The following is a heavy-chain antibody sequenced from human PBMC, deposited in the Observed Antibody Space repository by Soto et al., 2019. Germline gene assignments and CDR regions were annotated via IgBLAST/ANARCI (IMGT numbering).Heavy chain of an antibody. J-gene: IGHJ5*02. CDR3: AKDPGRISAAGRPHLNT. CDR2: ISYDGSNK. CDR1: GFTFSSYG. Sequence: QVQLVESGGGVVQPGRSLRLSCAASGFTFSSYGMHWVRQAPGKGLEWVAVISYDGSNKYYADSVKGRFTISRDNSKNTLYLQMTSVRAEDTSVYDCAKDPGRISAAGRPHLNTWGQGTLVTVSS. D-gene: IGHD6-13*01. V-gene: IGHV3-30*18.